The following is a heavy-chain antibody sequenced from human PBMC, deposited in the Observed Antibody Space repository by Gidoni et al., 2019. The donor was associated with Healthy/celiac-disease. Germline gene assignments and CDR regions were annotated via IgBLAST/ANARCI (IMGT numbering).Heavy chain of an antibody. D-gene: IGHD2-15*01. J-gene: IGHJ3*02. CDR3: AREEMDIVVVVAATADAFDI. CDR1: GGSISSSSYY. V-gene: IGHV4-39*07. Sequence: QLQLQESGPGLVKPSETLSLTCTVSGGSISSSSYYWGWIRQPPGKGLEWIGSIYYSGSTYYNPSLKSRVTISVDTSKNQFSLKLSSVTAADTAVYYCAREEMDIVVVVAATADAFDIWGQGTMVTVSS. CDR2: IYYSGST.